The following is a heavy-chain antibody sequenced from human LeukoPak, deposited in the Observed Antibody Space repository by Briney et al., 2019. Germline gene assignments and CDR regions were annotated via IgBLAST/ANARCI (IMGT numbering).Heavy chain of an antibody. D-gene: IGHD3-10*01. CDR2: INHSGST. Sequence: SETLSLTCAVYGGSFSGYYWSWIRQPPGKGLEWIGEINHSGSTNYNPSLKSRVTISVDTSKNQFSLKLSSVTAADTAVYYCARGSLRITMVRGVIIALIFGYWGQGTLVTVSS. CDR3: ARGSLRITMVRGVIIALIFGY. J-gene: IGHJ4*02. CDR1: GGSFSGYY. V-gene: IGHV4-34*01.